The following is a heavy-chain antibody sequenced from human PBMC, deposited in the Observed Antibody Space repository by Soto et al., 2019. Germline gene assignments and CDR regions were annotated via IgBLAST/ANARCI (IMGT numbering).Heavy chain of an antibody. V-gene: IGHV3-7*05. Sequence: GGSLRLSCAASGFTFDKYWMAWVRQSPERGLEWVASISQDGKGIHYVEAVVGRFTISRDNAETSVSLQMNSLRADDTAVYYCASVGRPLGLVSWGRFDYWGQGTLVTVSS. CDR1: GFTFDKYW. CDR3: ASVGRPLGLVSWGRFDY. D-gene: IGHD1-26*01. CDR2: ISQDGKGI. J-gene: IGHJ4*02.